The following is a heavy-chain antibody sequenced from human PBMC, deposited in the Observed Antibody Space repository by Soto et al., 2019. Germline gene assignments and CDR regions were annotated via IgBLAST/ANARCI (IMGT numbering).Heavy chain of an antibody. CDR1: GYTFTSYG. D-gene: IGHD1-7*01. Sequence: QVQLVQSGAEVKKPGASVKVSCKASGYTFTSYGISWVRQAPGQGLEWMGRISAYNGNTNYAQKLQGRVTMTTDTSTSTADRELRSLRSDETAVYYCARDRGYNWNYGWFDPWGQGTLVTVSS. V-gene: IGHV1-18*01. J-gene: IGHJ5*02. CDR3: ARDRGYNWNYGWFDP. CDR2: ISAYNGNT.